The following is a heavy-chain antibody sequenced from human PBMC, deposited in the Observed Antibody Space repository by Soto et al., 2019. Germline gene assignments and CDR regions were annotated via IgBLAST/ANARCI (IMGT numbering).Heavy chain of an antibody. J-gene: IGHJ4*02. V-gene: IGHV3-7*03. D-gene: IGHD6-19*01. CDR3: ARYFRGSGRYFFDY. CDR1: GFTFIGSF. CDR2: INQDGGGT. Sequence: PGGSLRLSCVASGFTFIGSFMGWVRQAPGKGLEWVANINQDGGGTYYVDSVEGRFTISRDNAKDSLYLQMNSLRGEDTAVYYCARYFRGSGRYFFDYWGQGTLVTVSS.